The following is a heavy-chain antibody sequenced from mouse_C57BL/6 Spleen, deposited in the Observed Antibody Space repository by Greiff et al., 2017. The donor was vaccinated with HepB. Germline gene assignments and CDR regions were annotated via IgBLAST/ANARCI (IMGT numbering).Heavy chain of an antibody. V-gene: IGHV5-17*01. Sequence: EVKLMESGGGLVKPGGSLKLSCAASGFTFSDYGMHWVRQAPEKGLEWVAYISSGSSTIYYADTVKGRFTISRDNAKNTLFLQMTSLRSEDTAMYYCARANFDVWGTGTTVTVSS. CDR1: GFTFSDYG. J-gene: IGHJ1*03. CDR3: ARANFDV. CDR2: ISSGSSTI.